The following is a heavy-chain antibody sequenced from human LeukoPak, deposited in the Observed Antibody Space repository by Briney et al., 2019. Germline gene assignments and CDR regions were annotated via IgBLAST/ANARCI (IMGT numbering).Heavy chain of an antibody. CDR1: GFTFTNYW. J-gene: IGHJ6*03. CDR2: IKQDRSEK. D-gene: IGHD5-18*01. V-gene: IGHV3-7*01. CDR3: ARVDTAMVKNMDV. Sequence: GGSLRLSCAASGFTFTNYWMSWVRQAPGKGLELVANIKQDRSEKYYVDSVKGRFTISRDNAKNSLYLQMNSLRAEDTAVYYCARVDTAMVKNMDVWGKGTTVTVSS.